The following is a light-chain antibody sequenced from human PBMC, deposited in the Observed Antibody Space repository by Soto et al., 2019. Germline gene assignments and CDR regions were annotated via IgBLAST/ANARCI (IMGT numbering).Light chain of an antibody. CDR1: SSDVGDYNR. V-gene: IGLV2-14*01. J-gene: IGLJ3*02. CDR2: EVT. CDR3: ISFTPSTTTPWV. Sequence: QSVRTHPPSVSWSPGHSITISCTGTSSDVGDYNRVSWYQHHPGKAPKLMIFEVTNRPSGISDRFSGFKSGSTASLTISELQPDDEADYYCISFTPSTTTPWVFGGGTKVTVL.